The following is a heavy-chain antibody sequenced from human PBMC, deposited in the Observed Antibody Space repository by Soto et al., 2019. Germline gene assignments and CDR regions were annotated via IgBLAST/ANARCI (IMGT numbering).Heavy chain of an antibody. CDR1: GYTFTSYY. CDR2: INPSGGST. J-gene: IGHJ6*02. CDR3: ASNQRITIFGVVIIPYDGMDV. V-gene: IGHV1-46*01. Sequence: ASVKVSCKASGYTFTSYYMHWVRQAPGQGHEWMGIINPSGGSTSYAQKFQGRVTMTRDTSTSTVYMELSSLRSEDTAVYYCASNQRITIFGVVIIPYDGMDVWGQGTTVTVSS. D-gene: IGHD3-3*01.